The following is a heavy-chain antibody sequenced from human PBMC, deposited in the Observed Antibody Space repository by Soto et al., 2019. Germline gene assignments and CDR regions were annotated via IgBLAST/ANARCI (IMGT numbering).Heavy chain of an antibody. V-gene: IGHV3-74*01. Sequence: GGSLRLSCAASGFTFRTYWMQWARQAPGKGLEWVSRINNDGSSTDYADSVKGRFTISRDNAKDTLYLQMNSLRAEDTATYYCAMGTMDVWGKGTTVTVSS. CDR3: AMGTMDV. J-gene: IGHJ6*04. CDR2: INNDGSST. CDR1: GFTFRTYW. D-gene: IGHD7-27*01.